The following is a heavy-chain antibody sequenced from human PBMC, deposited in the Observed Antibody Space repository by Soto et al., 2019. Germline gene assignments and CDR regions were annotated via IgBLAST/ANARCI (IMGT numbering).Heavy chain of an antibody. J-gene: IGHJ4*02. CDR3: ATRVYAGDFDY. CDR2: ISNSGGGT. CDR1: GFTFSSYA. V-gene: IGHV3-23*01. Sequence: PGGSLRLSCAASGFTFSSYAMSWVRQAPGKGLEWVSAISNSGGGTYYADSVKGRFTLSRDNSKNTLYLQMNSLRADDTAVYYCATRVYAGDFDYWGQGALVTVSS. D-gene: IGHD3-10*01.